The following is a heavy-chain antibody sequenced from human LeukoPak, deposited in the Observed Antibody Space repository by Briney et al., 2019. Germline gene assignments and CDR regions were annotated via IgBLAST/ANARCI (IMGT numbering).Heavy chain of an antibody. CDR1: GFTFSSYG. J-gene: IGHJ3*02. D-gene: IGHD4-17*01. V-gene: IGHV3-30*18. Sequence: GGSLRLSCAASGFTFSSYGMHWVRQAPGKGLEGVAVISYDGSNKYYADSVKGRFIISRDNSKNTLYLQMNSLRAEDTAVYYCAKEIFNDYGDYDAFDIWGQGTMVTVSS. CDR3: AKEIFNDYGDYDAFDI. CDR2: ISYDGSNK.